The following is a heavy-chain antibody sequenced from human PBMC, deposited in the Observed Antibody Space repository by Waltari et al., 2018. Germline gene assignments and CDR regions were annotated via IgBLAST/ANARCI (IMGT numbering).Heavy chain of an antibody. V-gene: IGHV4-39*01. CDR2: EQYRGGP. CDR3: WRIACGDDGGYVQH. D-gene: IGHD4-17*01. Sequence: LQLPESGPGLVKPSETLSLNCTVSGCSISTHYNWGSVRRSPGKGLEWLGNEQYRGGPYYYPSLNSRGTISLATWKNQFSLGLSSVTAADTAVYCCWRIACGDDGGYVQHWGQGTLVTVSS. J-gene: IGHJ1*01. CDR1: GCSISTHYN.